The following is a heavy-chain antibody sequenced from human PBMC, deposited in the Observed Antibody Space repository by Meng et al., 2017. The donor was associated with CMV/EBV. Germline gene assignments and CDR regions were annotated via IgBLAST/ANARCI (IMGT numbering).Heavy chain of an antibody. V-gene: IGHV4-39*07. CDR1: GGSFSSSSYY. CDR2: IYYSGST. D-gene: IGHD2-21*01. Sequence: PQLHEYGPALGTPSETLSLTCTVSGGSFSSSSYYWGWIRQPPGKGLVWFGSIYYSGSTYYNPSLKSRVTISVDTSKNQFSLKLSYETAAYTAGDYRARDEAGAGVVDSWCERPLVTVSS. J-gene: IGHJ4*02. CDR3: ARDEAGAGVVDS.